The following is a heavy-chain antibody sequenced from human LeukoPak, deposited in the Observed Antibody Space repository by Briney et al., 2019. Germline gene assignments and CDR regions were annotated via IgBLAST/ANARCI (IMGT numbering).Heavy chain of an antibody. CDR2: IYYSGST. CDR3: ARTMKWEPHNWFDP. V-gene: IGHV4-59*01. CDR1: GGSISSYY. Sequence: SETLSLTCTVSGGSISSYYWSWIRQPPGKGLEWIGYIYYSGSTNYNPSLKSRVTISVDTSKNQFSLKLSSVTAADTAVYYCARTMKWEPHNWFDPWGQGTLVTV. D-gene: IGHD1-26*01. J-gene: IGHJ5*02.